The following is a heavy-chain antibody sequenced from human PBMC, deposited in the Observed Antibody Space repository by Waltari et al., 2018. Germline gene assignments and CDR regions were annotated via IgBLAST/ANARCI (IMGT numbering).Heavy chain of an antibody. CDR1: GFGFSYYY. Sequence: QVQLVESGGGLVKPGGSLSLACAASGFGFSYYYMTWIRQAPGKGLEWVSYISGGGSYTNYADSVNGRFTISRDNAKNSLYLQMNSLRAEDTAVYYCARPPTGDDFPFDYWGQGTPVTVSS. CDR2: ISGGGSYT. CDR3: ARPPTGDDFPFDY. D-gene: IGHD1-1*01. J-gene: IGHJ4*02. V-gene: IGHV3-11*06.